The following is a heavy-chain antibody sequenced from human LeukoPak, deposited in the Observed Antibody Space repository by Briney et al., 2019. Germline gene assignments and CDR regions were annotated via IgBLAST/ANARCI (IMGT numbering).Heavy chain of an antibody. D-gene: IGHD3-10*01. CDR2: IVWDDDK. CDR3: ARIRTPYGSGSYYNFD. Sequence: SCPALVKPTQTLTLTCTFSGFSLRTSGMCVGWIRETPGKALEWFARIVWDDDKYYSTSLKTRLTISKDTTKNPVVLTMTNMDPVDTATYYCARIRTPYGSGSYYNFDWGQGTLVTVSS. J-gene: IGHJ4*02. CDR1: GFSLRTSGMC. V-gene: IGHV2-70*11.